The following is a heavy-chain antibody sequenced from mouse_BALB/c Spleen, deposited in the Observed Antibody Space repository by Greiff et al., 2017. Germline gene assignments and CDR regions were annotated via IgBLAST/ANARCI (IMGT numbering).Heavy chain of an antibody. Sequence: EVKLQESGGGLVKPGGSLKLSCAASGFTFSDYYMYWVRQTPEKRLEWVATISDGGSYTYYPDSVKGRFTISRDNAKNNLYLQMSSLKSEDTAMYYCARLTGYYYAMDYWGQGTSVTVSS. CDR3: ARLTGYYYAMDY. D-gene: IGHD4-1*01. J-gene: IGHJ4*01. CDR2: ISDGGSYT. CDR1: GFTFSDYY. V-gene: IGHV5-4*02.